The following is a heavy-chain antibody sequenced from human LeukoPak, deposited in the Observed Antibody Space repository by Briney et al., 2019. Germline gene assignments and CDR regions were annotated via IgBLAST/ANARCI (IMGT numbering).Heavy chain of an antibody. Sequence: GGSLRLSCAASGFTFSGYSMSWVRQAPGKGLEWVSFISTSSSYIYYADSVKGRFTISRDNARNSLFLQMNSLRAEDTAVYYCARVGSNWHYFDYWGQGTLVTVSS. CDR2: ISTSSSYI. J-gene: IGHJ4*02. CDR3: ARVGSNWHYFDY. D-gene: IGHD6-13*01. V-gene: IGHV3-21*01. CDR1: GFTFSGYS.